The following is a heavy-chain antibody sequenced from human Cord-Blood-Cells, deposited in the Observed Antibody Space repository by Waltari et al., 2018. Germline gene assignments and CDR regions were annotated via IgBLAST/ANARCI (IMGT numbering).Heavy chain of an antibody. D-gene: IGHD6-13*01. Sequence: QLQLQESGPGLVKPSETLSLTCTVPGGPISSSSYYWGWIRQPPGKGLEWMGSIYYSGSTYYNPSLKSRVTISVDTSKTQFSLKLSSVTAADTAVYYCARHAPYSSSLYYFDYWGQGTLVTVSS. CDR1: GGPISSSSYY. J-gene: IGHJ4*02. V-gene: IGHV4-39*01. CDR2: IYYSGST. CDR3: ARHAPYSSSLYYFDY.